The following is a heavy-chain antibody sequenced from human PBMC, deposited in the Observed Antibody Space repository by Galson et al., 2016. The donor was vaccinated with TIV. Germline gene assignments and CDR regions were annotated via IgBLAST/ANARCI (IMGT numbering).Heavy chain of an antibody. D-gene: IGHD2-15*01. CDR2: MHQSGSS. CDR3: ARDCTSSTCRIYYYGMDV. CDR1: GFSIASGYF. Sequence: TLSPTCTVSGFSIASGYFWGWIRQPPGKGLEWLGNMHQSGSSYYNPSLKSRLTISVDTSKNQFSLTLRSVTAADSAVYYCARDCTSSTCRIYYYGMDVWGQGTTVTVSS. J-gene: IGHJ6*02. V-gene: IGHV4-38-2*02.